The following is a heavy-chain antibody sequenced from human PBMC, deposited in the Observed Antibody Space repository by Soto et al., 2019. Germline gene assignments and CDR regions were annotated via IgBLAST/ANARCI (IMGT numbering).Heavy chain of an antibody. J-gene: IGHJ6*02. Sequence: SETLSLTCSVSGGSISSGDNHWSWILQPPGKGLEWIGYIDDSGSTFYNPSLKSRVDISVDTSENQFSLKLSSVTGADTAVYYCARRAGYYGPYGMDVWGQGTTVTVSS. CDR2: IDDSGST. D-gene: IGHD3-9*01. CDR1: GGSISSGDNH. V-gene: IGHV4-30-4*08. CDR3: ARRAGYYGPYGMDV.